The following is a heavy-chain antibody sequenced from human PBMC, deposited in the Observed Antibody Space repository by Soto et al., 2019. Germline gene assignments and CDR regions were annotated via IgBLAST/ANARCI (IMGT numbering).Heavy chain of an antibody. CDR2: ISNDGSNK. CDR3: AKGLYYDSSSNPDY. D-gene: IGHD3-22*01. V-gene: IGHV3-30*18. J-gene: IGHJ4*02. CDR1: GFTFSSYD. Sequence: GGSLRLSCAASGFTFSSYDIHWVRQAPGKGLEWVTLISNDGSNKYYADSVKGRFSVSRDNSKNTLYLQMNSLITEDTAVYYCAKGLYYDSSSNPDYWGQGTLVTVSS.